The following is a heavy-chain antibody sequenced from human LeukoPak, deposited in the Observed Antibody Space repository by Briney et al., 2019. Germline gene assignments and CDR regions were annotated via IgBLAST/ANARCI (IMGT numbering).Heavy chain of an antibody. CDR2: INTNTGNP. J-gene: IGHJ4*02. CDR3: ARVKDYDYVWGVPRY. Sequence: ASVKVSCKASGYTLTSYAMNWVRQAPGQGLEWMGWINTNTGNPTYAQGFTGRFVFSLDTSVSTAYLQISSLKAEDTAVYYCARVKDYDYVWGVPRYWGQGTLVTVSS. D-gene: IGHD3-16*01. V-gene: IGHV7-4-1*02. CDR1: GYTLTSYA.